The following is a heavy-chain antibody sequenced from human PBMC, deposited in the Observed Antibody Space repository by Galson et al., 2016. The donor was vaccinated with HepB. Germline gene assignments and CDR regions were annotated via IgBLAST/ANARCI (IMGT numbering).Heavy chain of an antibody. CDR1: GFVFSAYA. CDR3: VRDAPYGYRFTYLVP. D-gene: IGHD5-12*01. Sequence: SLRLSCAASGFVFSAYAMTWVRQAPGKGLEWLAHISNSGDRTYYADSVKGRFTIPRDNSQNTVFLQMNGLRAEDTATYYCVRDAPYGYRFTYLVPWGQGTLVSVSS. V-gene: IGHV3-23*01. J-gene: IGHJ5*02. CDR2: ISNSGDRT.